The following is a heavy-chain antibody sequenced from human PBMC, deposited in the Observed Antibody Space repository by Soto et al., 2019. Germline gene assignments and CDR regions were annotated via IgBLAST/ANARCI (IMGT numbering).Heavy chain of an antibody. CDR2: ISSSSSTI. D-gene: IGHD3-10*01. CDR3: AKAPTPSFNYYSSQ. Sequence: PGGSLRLSCAASGFTFSSYSMNWVRQAPGKGLEWVSYISSSSSTIYYADSVKGRFTISRDNSKNTLYLQMNSLRAEDTAVYYCAKAPTPSFNYYSSQWGQGTLVTVSS. CDR1: GFTFSSYS. J-gene: IGHJ4*02. V-gene: IGHV3-48*01.